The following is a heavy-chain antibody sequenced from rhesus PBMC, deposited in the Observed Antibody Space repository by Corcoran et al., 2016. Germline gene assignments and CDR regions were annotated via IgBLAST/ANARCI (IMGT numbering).Heavy chain of an antibody. V-gene: IGHV4-122*02. CDR2: ITYSGST. CDR3: ARDPVRDTGSVISDY. Sequence: QVQLQESGPGLVKPSETLSLTCAVSGGPISSGYYYWSWIRQPPGTGLEWIGDITYSGSTSYNPSLKSRVTISRDTSKNQFSLKLSSVTAADTAVYYCARDPVRDTGSVISDYWGQGVLVTVSS. J-gene: IGHJ4*01. CDR1: GGPISSGYYY. D-gene: IGHD6-25*01.